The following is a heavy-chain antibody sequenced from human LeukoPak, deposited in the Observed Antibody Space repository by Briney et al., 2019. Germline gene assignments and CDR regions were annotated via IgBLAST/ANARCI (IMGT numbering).Heavy chain of an antibody. CDR2: ISGSGVTT. Sequence: GGSLRLSCAASGFTFSSYAMSWVGQAPGKGGEGVSAISGSGVTTYYAASVKGRFTISRDNSKNTLYLQMNSLRAEDTAVYYCAKPSARAIFGVVRINWFDPWGQGTLVTVSS. CDR1: GFTFSSYA. J-gene: IGHJ5*02. D-gene: IGHD3-3*01. CDR3: AKPSARAIFGVVRINWFDP. V-gene: IGHV3-23*01.